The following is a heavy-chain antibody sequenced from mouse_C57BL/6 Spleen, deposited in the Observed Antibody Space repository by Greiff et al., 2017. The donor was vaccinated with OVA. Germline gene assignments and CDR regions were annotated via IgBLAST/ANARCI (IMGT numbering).Heavy chain of an antibody. D-gene: IGHD2-4*01. V-gene: IGHV5-4*03. CDR2: ISDGGSYT. J-gene: IGHJ4*01. Sequence: EVKVEESRGGLVKPGGSLKLSCAASGFTFSSYAMSWVRQTPEKRLEWVATISDGGSYTYYPDNVKGRFTISRDNAKNNLYLQMSHLKSEVTAMYYCARVYYDYDDVYAMDYWGQGTSVTVSS. CDR3: ARVYYDYDDVYAMDY. CDR1: GFTFSSYA.